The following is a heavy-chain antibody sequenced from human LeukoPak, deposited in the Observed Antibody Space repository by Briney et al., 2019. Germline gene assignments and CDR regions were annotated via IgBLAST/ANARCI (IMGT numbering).Heavy chain of an antibody. D-gene: IGHD5-24*01. CDR3: VRRGGSDGWGAFDI. CDR1: EFTFNNYW. CDR2: INSDGSHT. V-gene: IGHV3-74*01. Sequence: GGSLRLSCAASEFTFNNYWMHWVRQAPGKGLVWVSRINSDGSHTDYADSVKGRFTISRDNSKNTLSLQMNSLSREDTAIYYCVRRGGSDGWGAFDIWGQGTVVTVSS. J-gene: IGHJ3*02.